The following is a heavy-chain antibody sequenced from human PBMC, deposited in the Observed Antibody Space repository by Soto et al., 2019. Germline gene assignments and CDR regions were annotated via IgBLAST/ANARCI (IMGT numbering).Heavy chain of an antibody. D-gene: IGHD2-2*01. Sequence: SETLSLTCTVSGGSVSSGSYYWSWIRQPPGKGLEWIGYIYYSGSTNYNPSLKSRVTISVDTSKNQFSLKLSSVTAADTAVYYCARASTASSTSYYYYGMDVWGQGTTVTVSS. CDR1: GGSVSSGSYY. CDR3: ARASTASSTSYYYYGMDV. CDR2: IYYSGST. V-gene: IGHV4-61*01. J-gene: IGHJ6*02.